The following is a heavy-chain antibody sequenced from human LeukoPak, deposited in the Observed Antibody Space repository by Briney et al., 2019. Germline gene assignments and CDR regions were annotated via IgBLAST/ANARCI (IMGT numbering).Heavy chain of an antibody. Sequence: SETLSLTCGVNGGSLSGYYWIWVRQTPTQELEWIGEINHSGSTNYNPSLKSRVTISVDTSKNQFYLSLTSLAAADTAVYYCARRRWSSSSVIGYWGRGTRATVSP. D-gene: IGHD6-6*01. J-gene: IGHJ4*02. CDR3: ARRRWSSSSVIGY. CDR2: INHSGST. V-gene: IGHV4-34*01. CDR1: GGSLSGYY.